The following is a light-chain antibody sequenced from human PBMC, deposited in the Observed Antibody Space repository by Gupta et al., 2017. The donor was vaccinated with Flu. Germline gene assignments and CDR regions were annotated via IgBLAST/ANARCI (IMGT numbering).Light chain of an antibody. V-gene: IGKV1-5*03. J-gene: IGKJ2*03. CDR1: QSVSSW. Sequence: DIQLTQSPSTPSASVGDRVSITCRASQSVSSWLAWYQQKPGKAPKLLIYKASTLGNGVPSRFSGSGSGTEFTLTISSLQPDDFATYYCQQYSTSSYGFGQGTKLDIK. CDR2: KAS. CDR3: QQYSTSSYG.